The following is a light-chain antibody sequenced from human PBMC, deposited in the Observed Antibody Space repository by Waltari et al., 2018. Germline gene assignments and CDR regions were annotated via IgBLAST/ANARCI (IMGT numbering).Light chain of an antibody. CDR3: QQSYSFTRT. CDR1: QTISRY. Sequence: DIQMTQSLSSLSASVGDRVTITCRESQTISRYLNWYQQKLGKAPNLLIYAASSLQKGVPSRFSGSGSGRDFTLIITSLQPEDVATYYCQQSYSFTRTFGQGTKVEIK. V-gene: IGKV1-39*01. CDR2: AAS. J-gene: IGKJ1*01.